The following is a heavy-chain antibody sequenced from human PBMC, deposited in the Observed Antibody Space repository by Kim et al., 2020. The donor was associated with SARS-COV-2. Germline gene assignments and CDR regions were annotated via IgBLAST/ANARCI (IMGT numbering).Heavy chain of an antibody. J-gene: IGHJ6*02. D-gene: IGHD5-18*01. CDR3: ARGIESSYGHYYYYYYGMDV. CDR2: ISYDGSNK. V-gene: IGHV3-30-3*01. Sequence: GGSLRLSCAASGFTFSSYAMHWVRQAPGKGLEWVAVISYDGSNKYYADSVKGRFTISRDNSKNTLYLQMNSLRAEDTAVYYCARGIESSYGHYYYYYYGMDVWGQGTTVTVSS. CDR1: GFTFSSYA.